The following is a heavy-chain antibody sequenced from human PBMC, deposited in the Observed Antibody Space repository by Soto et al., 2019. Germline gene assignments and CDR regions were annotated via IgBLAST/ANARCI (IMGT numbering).Heavy chain of an antibody. Sequence: QVQLEQSGAEVKKPRSSVKVSCKASGGTFRTAAVSWVRQAPGQGLEWMGGIMPVFRTPDYAQKFHGRVTITADESTSTAYMELSGLRSDDTAVYYCARDNDRPQLGGNYYYILDVWGQGTTITVSS. D-gene: IGHD2-8*01. V-gene: IGHV1-69*12. CDR2: IMPVFRTP. J-gene: IGHJ6*02. CDR3: ARDNDRPQLGGNYYYILDV. CDR1: GGTFRTAA.